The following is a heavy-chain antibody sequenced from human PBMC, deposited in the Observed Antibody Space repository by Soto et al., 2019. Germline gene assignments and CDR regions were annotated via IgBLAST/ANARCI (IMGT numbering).Heavy chain of an antibody. J-gene: IGHJ4*02. CDR3: ARDKVNYDILTGYYIGYFDY. Sequence: GASLKVSCKASGYTFTSYAMHWVRQAPGQRLEWMGWINAGNGNTKYSQKFQGRVTITRDTSASTAYMELSSLRSEDTAVYYCARDKVNYDILTGYYIGYFDYWGQGTLVTVSS. D-gene: IGHD3-9*01. CDR1: GYTFTSYA. V-gene: IGHV1-3*01. CDR2: INAGNGNT.